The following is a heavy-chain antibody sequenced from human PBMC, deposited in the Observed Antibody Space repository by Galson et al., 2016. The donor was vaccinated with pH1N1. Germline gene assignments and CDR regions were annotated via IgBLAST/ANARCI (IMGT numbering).Heavy chain of an antibody. Sequence: SLRLSCAASGFTFSTYAMHWVRQAPGKGLEWVALTSYDGSNKYYADSVKGRFTISRDNSKNTLFLQMSRLRSQDTAVYYCAKGASAAATLDYWGRGTLLTVSS. D-gene: IGHD6-13*01. CDR2: TSYDGSNK. V-gene: IGHV3-30-3*01. CDR3: AKGASAAATLDY. CDR1: GFTFSTYA. J-gene: IGHJ4*02.